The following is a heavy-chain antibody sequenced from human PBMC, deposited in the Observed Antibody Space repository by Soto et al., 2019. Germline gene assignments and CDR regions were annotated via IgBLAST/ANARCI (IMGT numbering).Heavy chain of an antibody. CDR2: ISYDGSNK. J-gene: IGHJ4*02. Sequence: GGSLRLSCAASGFTFSSYAMHWVRQAPGKGLEWVAVISYDGSNKYYADSVKGRFTISRDNSKNTLYLQMNSLRAEDTAVYYCAKTPPVVVTAMDYWGQGTLVTVSS. CDR1: GFTFSSYA. D-gene: IGHD2-21*02. CDR3: AKTPPVVVTAMDY. V-gene: IGHV3-30-3*02.